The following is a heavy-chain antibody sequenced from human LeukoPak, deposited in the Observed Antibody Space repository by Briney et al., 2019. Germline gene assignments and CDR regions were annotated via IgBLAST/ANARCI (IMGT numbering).Heavy chain of an antibody. CDR1: GFTFSNYG. CDR2: ISYDGSNK. J-gene: IGHJ5*02. Sequence: GGSLRLSCAASGFTFSNYGMHWVRQAPGKGLEWVAVISYDGSNKYYADSVKGRFTISRDNSKNTLYLQMNSLRAEDTAVYYCARDPGALGWFDPWGQGTLVTVSS. CDR3: ARDPGALGWFDP. V-gene: IGHV3-30*03. D-gene: IGHD1-26*01.